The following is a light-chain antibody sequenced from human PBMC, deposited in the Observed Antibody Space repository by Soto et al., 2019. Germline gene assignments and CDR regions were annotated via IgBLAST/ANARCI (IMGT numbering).Light chain of an antibody. Sequence: EIVLTQSPATLSLSPGERATLSCRASQSVSVSLGWFQQKPGQAPRLLIYDASVRASGVPARFSGSGSGTDFTLTISGLELEDFAVYYCLLRRNWLWTFGQGTKV. CDR3: LLRRNWLWT. J-gene: IGKJ1*01. V-gene: IGKV3-11*01. CDR2: DAS. CDR1: QSVSVS.